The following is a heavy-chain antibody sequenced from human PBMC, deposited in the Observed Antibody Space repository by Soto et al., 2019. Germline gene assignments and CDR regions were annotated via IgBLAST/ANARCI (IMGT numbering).Heavy chain of an antibody. J-gene: IGHJ4*02. Sequence: SLRLSCAASGFTFSGSAMHWVRQASGKGLEWVGRIKSKANNYATGYGASVKGRFTISRDDSKNTAYLQMNNLKTEDTAVYYCTREVGGTVDSWGQGTQVTVSS. CDR3: TREVGGTVDS. V-gene: IGHV3-73*01. CDR2: IKSKANNYAT. CDR1: GFTFSGSA. D-gene: IGHD1-26*01.